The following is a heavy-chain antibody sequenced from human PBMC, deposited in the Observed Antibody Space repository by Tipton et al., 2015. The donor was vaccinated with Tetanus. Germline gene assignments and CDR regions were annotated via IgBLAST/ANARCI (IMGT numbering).Heavy chain of an antibody. CDR2: IYYSGST. J-gene: IGHJ6*02. Sequence: TLSLTCTVSGGSINPYYWSWIRQPPGKGLEWIGNIYYSGSTYYNPSLKSRVTISVDTSKNQFSLKLSSVTAADTAVYYCARHRLTGDTEYGMDVWGQGTTVTVSS. V-gene: IGHV4-59*04. CDR3: ARHRLTGDTEYGMDV. CDR1: GGSINPYY. D-gene: IGHD5-18*01.